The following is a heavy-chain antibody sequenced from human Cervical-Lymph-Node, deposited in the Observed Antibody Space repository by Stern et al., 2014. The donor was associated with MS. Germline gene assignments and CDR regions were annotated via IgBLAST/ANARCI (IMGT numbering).Heavy chain of an antibody. Sequence: QVQLMQSGAEVKQPGTSVKVSCKASTYTFTAYHLHWVRQAPGQGLEWMGWIDCNSGATKYAQKFQGRVTMPRDTSISTAYMELSRLTSDDTAVYYCARDAPGPVDQTACYDYWGQGTLVTVSS. CDR1: TYTFTAYH. D-gene: IGHD2-21*01. J-gene: IGHJ4*02. V-gene: IGHV1-2*02. CDR3: ARDAPGPVDQTACYDY. CDR2: IDCNSGAT.